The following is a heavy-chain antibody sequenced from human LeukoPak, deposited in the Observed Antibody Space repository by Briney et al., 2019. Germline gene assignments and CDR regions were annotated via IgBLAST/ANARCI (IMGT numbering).Heavy chain of an antibody. Sequence: GGSLRLSCAASGFTFSSYAMIWVRQAPGKGLEWVSAISGSGGSTFYADSVKGRFTISRDNSKNTLYLQMNSLRAEDTAVYYCAKRRGLELLYYYYMDVWGKGTTVTVSS. CDR2: ISGSGGST. V-gene: IGHV3-23*01. CDR3: AKRRGLELLYYYYMDV. J-gene: IGHJ6*03. CDR1: GFTFSSYA. D-gene: IGHD1-7*01.